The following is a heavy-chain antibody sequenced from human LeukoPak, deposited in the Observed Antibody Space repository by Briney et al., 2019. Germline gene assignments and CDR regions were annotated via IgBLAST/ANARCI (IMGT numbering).Heavy chain of an antibody. CDR3: TRHVSSSWATNWFDP. V-gene: IGHV3-73*01. CDR1: GFTFSGSA. J-gene: IGHJ5*02. Sequence: GGSLRLSCAASGFTFSGSAMHWVRQASGKGLEWVGRIRSKANSYATAYAASVKGRFTISRDDSKNTAYLQMNSLKTEDTAVYYCTRHVSSSWATNWFDPWGQGTLVTVSS. D-gene: IGHD6-13*01. CDR2: IRSKANSYAT.